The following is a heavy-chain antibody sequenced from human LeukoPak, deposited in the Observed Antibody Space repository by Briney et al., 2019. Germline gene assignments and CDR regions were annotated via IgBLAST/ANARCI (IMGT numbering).Heavy chain of an antibody. D-gene: IGHD1-26*01. J-gene: IGHJ4*02. V-gene: IGHV3-7*01. CDR2: INEDGSKK. Sequence: GRSLRLSCAASGFTFSSYGMHWVRQAPGKGLEWVANINEDGSKKFYVDSVKGRFTISRDNAKNSLYLQMNSLRAEDTAVYYCARENIVGSTWGDIDYWGQGTLVTVSS. CDR3: ARENIVGSTWGDIDY. CDR1: GFTFSSYG.